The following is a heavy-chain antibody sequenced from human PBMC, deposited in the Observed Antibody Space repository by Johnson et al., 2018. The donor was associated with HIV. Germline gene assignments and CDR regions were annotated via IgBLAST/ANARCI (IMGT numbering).Heavy chain of an antibody. CDR3: TRDPTNGGRRAFDI. V-gene: IGHV3-30*04. D-gene: IGHD7-27*01. CDR2: IGYDGSNK. CDR1: GFSFNNYA. J-gene: IGHJ3*02. Sequence: QMLLVESGGGVVQPGRSLRLSCGASGFSFNNYAIHWVRQAPGKGLEWVAVIGYDGSNKYYADSVKGRLTVSRDNSKNTLYLQMNSLRAEDTALYYCTRDPTNGGRRAFDIWGQGTMVTVSS.